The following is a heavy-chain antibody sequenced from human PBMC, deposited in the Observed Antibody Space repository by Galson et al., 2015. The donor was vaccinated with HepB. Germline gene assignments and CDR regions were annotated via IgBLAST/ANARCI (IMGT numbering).Heavy chain of an antibody. D-gene: IGHD6-13*01. Sequence: SVKVSCKASGYTFTGYYMHWVRQAPGQGLEWMGWINPNSGGTNYAQKFQGWVTMTRDTSISTAYMELSRLRSDDTAVYYCARERAAAGNTDVYYYYGMDVWGQGTTVTVSS. CDR2: INPNSGGT. J-gene: IGHJ6*02. V-gene: IGHV1-2*04. CDR1: GYTFTGYY. CDR3: ARERAAAGNTDVYYYYGMDV.